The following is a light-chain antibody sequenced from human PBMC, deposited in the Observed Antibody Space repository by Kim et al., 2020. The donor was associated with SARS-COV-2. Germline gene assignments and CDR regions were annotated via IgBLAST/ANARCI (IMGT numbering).Light chain of an antibody. CDR1: SLRSYY. V-gene: IGLV3-19*01. CDR2: GKN. J-gene: IGLJ2*01. Sequence: VALVQTVRITCQGDSLRSYYPTWYQQKPGQAPIVVVYGKNNRPSGIPDRFSGSSSGNTASLTITGTQAGDEADYYCNSRDNNDYVLFGGGTQLTVL. CDR3: NSRDNNDYVL.